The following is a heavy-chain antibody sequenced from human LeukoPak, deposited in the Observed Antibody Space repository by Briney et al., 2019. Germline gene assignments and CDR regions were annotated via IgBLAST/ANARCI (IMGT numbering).Heavy chain of an antibody. CDR1: GFTFTSYS. CDR2: ITGSDGST. V-gene: IGHV3-23*01. D-gene: IGHD3-9*01. CDR3: AKWGDYDVFTGYYDADY. Sequence: GGSLRLSCAASGFTFTSYSMNWVRQAPGKGLEWVSAITGSDGSTYYANSVKGRFTISRDNSKNTLYLQMNSLRAEDTAIYSCAKWGDYDVFTGYYDADYWGQGTLVTVSS. J-gene: IGHJ4*02.